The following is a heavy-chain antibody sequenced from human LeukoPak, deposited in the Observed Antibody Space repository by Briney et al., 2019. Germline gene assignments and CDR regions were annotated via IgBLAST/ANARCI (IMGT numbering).Heavy chain of an antibody. J-gene: IGHJ4*02. D-gene: IGHD3-3*01. CDR3: ATVPIFGVVMGYYFDY. CDR2: FDPEDGET. V-gene: IGHV1-24*01. Sequence: GASVKVSCKVSGYTLTELSMHWVRQAPGKGLEWMGGFDPEDGETIYAQKFQGRVTMTEDTSTDTAYMELSSLRSEDTAAYYCATVPIFGVVMGYYFDYWGQGTLVTVSS. CDR1: GYTLTELS.